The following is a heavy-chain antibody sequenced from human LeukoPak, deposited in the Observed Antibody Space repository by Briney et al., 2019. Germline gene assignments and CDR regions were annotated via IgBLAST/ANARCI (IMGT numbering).Heavy chain of an antibody. J-gene: IGHJ5*02. Sequence: SGPTLVKPSETLSLTCTVSGGSISSYYWSWIRQPPGKGLEWIGYIYYSGSTDYNPSLKSRVSISEDTSKNQFSLKLSSVTAADTAVYYCAREHLLAAAGANWFDPWGQGTLVTVSS. CDR2: IYYSGST. CDR3: AREHLLAAAGANWFDP. V-gene: IGHV4-59*01. D-gene: IGHD6-13*01. CDR1: GGSISSYY.